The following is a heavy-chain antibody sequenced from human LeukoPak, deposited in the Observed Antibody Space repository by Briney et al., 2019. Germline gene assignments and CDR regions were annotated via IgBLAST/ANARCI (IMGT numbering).Heavy chain of an antibody. CDR2: IYTSGHT. CDR1: GFTFSSFS. J-gene: IGHJ6*03. D-gene: IGHD3-16*01. Sequence: PGGSLRLSCAASGFTFSSFSMSWVRQAPGKGLEWVSAIYTSGHTVYTDSVKGRFITSKDNSNNTLFLQMNSLRAADTAIYYCARSGFWDAYSYYYMDVWGKGTTVTVSS. V-gene: IGHV3-23*05. CDR3: ARSGFWDAYSYYYMDV.